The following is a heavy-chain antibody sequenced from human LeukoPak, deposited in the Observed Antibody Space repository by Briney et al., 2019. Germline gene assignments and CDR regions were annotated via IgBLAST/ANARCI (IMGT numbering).Heavy chain of an antibody. D-gene: IGHD3-22*01. CDR1: GFTFSSYA. V-gene: IGHV3-23*01. Sequence: PGGSLRLSCAASGFTFSSYAMSWVRQAQGKGLEWVSAISGSGGSTYYADSVKGRFTISRDNSKNTLYLQMNSLRAEDTAVYYCAKEYYYDSSGYYTDYWGQGTLVTVSS. J-gene: IGHJ4*02. CDR2: ISGSGGST. CDR3: AKEYYYDSSGYYTDY.